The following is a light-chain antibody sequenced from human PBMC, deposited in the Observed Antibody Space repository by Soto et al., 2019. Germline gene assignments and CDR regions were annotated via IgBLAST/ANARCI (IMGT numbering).Light chain of an antibody. J-gene: IGLJ1*01. CDR1: SSDVGGYNY. CDR3: SSYAGSSNPV. Sequence: QSALTQPPSESGSPGQSVTISCTGTSSDVGGYNYVSWYQQHPGKAPKPVIYEVSKRPSGVPDRFSGSKSGNTASLTVSGLQAEDEADYYCSSYAGSSNPVFGTGTKLTVL. V-gene: IGLV2-8*01. CDR2: EVS.